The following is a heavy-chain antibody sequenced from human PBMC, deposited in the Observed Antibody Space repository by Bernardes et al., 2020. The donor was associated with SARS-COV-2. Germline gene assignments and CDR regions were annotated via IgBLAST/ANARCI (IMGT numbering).Heavy chain of an antibody. CDR1: GFTFSSYW. CDR3: ARGGTTYQLLPFDY. CDR2: INSDGSST. V-gene: IGHV3-74*01. Sequence: GSLRLSCAASGFTFSSYWMHWVRQAPGKGLVWVSRINSDGSSTSYADSVKGRFTISRDNAKNTLYLQMNSLRAEDTAVYYCARGGTTYQLLPFDYWGQGTLVTVSS. J-gene: IGHJ4*02. D-gene: IGHD2-2*01.